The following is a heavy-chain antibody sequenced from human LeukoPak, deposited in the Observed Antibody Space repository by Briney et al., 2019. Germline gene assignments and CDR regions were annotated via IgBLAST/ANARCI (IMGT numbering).Heavy chain of an antibody. V-gene: IGHV1-18*01. Sequence: GASVKVSCKASGYTFTSYGISWVRQAPGQGLEWMGWISAYNGNTNYAQKLQGRVTMTTDTSTSTAYMELRSLRSDDTAVYYCARDPGVGSDYDFWSGYYKVNYYYYMDVWGKGTTVTVSS. CDR1: GYTFTSYG. D-gene: IGHD3-3*01. J-gene: IGHJ6*03. CDR3: ARDPGVGSDYDFWSGYYKVNYYYYMDV. CDR2: ISAYNGNT.